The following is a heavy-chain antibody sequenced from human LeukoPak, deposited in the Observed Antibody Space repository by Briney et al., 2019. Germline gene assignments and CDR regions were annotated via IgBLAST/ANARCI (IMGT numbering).Heavy chain of an antibody. V-gene: IGHV4-59*01. CDR3: ARSVEGYCRGGSCYYYSYYMDV. D-gene: IGHD2-15*01. CDR1: GGSISSYY. CDR2: INYSGST. Sequence: SETLSLTCTVSGGSISSYYWSWIRQPPGKGLEWIGYINYSGSTNYSPSLKSRVTISVDTSKNQFSLKLSSVTAADTAVYYCARSVEGYCRGGSCYYYSYYMDVWGKGTTVTVSS. J-gene: IGHJ6*03.